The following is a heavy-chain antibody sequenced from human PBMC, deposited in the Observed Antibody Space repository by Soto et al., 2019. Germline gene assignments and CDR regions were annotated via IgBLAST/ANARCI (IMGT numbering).Heavy chain of an antibody. CDR3: ARDWTRRGYSYDWFDP. Sequence: VKVSCKASGGTFSSYAISWVRQAPGQGLEWMGGIIPIFGTANYAQKFQGRVTITADESTSTAYMELSSLRSEDTAVYYCARDWTRRGYSYDWFDPWGQGTLVTVSS. J-gene: IGHJ5*02. V-gene: IGHV1-69*01. D-gene: IGHD5-18*01. CDR2: IIPIFGTA. CDR1: GGTFSSYA.